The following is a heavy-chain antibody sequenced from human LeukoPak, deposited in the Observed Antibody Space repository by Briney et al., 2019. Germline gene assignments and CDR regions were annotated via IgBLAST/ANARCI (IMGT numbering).Heavy chain of an antibody. CDR3: ARVGTAMVMYYFDY. Sequence: SETLSLTCAVYGGSFSGYYWSWIRQPPGKGLEWIGEINHSGSTNYNPSLKSRVTISVDTSKNQFSLKLSSVTAADTAVYYCARVGTAMVMYYFDYWGQGTPVTVSS. CDR1: GGSFSGYY. V-gene: IGHV4-34*01. J-gene: IGHJ4*02. CDR2: INHSGST. D-gene: IGHD5-18*01.